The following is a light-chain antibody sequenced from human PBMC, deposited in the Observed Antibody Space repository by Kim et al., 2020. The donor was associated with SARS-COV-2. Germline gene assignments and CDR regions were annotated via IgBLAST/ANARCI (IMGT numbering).Light chain of an antibody. CDR2: EDN. CDR3: QSYDSSTPCV. J-gene: IGLJ3*02. CDR1: SGSIASNY. Sequence: TVTISCTRSSGSIASNYVQWYQQRPGSAPNTMIYEDNQRPSGVPARFSGSIGSSSNSASLTISGLRTEDEADYYCQSYDSSTPCVFGGGTKLTVL. V-gene: IGLV6-57*03.